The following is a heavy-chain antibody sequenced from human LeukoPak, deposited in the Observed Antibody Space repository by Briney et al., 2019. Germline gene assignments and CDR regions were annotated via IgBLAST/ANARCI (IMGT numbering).Heavy chain of an antibody. CDR1: GFTFSSYS. CDR2: ISSSSSYI. V-gene: IGHV3-21*01. Sequence: GGSLRLSCAASGFTFSSYSMNWVRPAPGKGLEWVSSISSSSSYIYYADSVKGRFTISRDNAKNSLYLQMNSLRAEDTAVYYCARDMRGSYCSCFDYWGQGTLVTVSS. J-gene: IGHJ4*02. CDR3: ARDMRGSYCSCFDY. D-gene: IGHD1-26*01.